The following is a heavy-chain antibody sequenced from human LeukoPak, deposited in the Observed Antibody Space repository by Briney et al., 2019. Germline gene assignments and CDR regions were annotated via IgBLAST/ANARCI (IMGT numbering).Heavy chain of an antibody. CDR1: GFTFSSYN. J-gene: IGHJ6*03. V-gene: IGHV3-21*01. D-gene: IGHD3-10*01. CDR3: ARSELGYNYYYMDV. Sequence: GGSLTLSCAASGFTFSSYNMNWVRQAPGKGLEWVSSISSSSSYIYYAASVKGRFTISRDNAKKSLYLQMNSLRAEDTAVYYCARSELGYNYYYMDVWGKGTTVTISS. CDR2: ISSSSSYI.